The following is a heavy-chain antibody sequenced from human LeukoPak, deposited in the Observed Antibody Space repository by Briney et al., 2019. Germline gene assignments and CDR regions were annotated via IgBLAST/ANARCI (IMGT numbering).Heavy chain of an antibody. V-gene: IGHV3-53*01. CDR1: GFTVSSNY. Sequence: GGSLRLSCAASGFTVSSNYMSWVRQAPGQGLEWVSVIYSGGTTYYADSMKGRFTISRDNSKNTLYLQMNGLRAADTAVYYCATESPSCGGDCFGYWGQGTLVTVSS. J-gene: IGHJ4*02. CDR2: IYSGGTT. CDR3: ATESPSCGGDCFGY. D-gene: IGHD2-21*01.